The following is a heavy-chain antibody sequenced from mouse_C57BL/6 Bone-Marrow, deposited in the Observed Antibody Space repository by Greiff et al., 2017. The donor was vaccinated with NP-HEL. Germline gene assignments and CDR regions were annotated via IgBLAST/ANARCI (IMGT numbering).Heavy chain of an antibody. V-gene: IGHV5-12*01. Sequence: EVQLVESGGGLVQPGGSLKLSCAASGFTFSDYYMYWVRQTPEKRLEWVAYISNGGGSTYYPDTVKGRFTISRDNAKNTLYLQMSRLKSEDTAMYYCARTSLTVVADWYFDVWGTGTTVTVSS. J-gene: IGHJ1*03. CDR1: GFTFSDYY. D-gene: IGHD1-1*01. CDR3: ARTSLTVVADWYFDV. CDR2: ISNGGGST.